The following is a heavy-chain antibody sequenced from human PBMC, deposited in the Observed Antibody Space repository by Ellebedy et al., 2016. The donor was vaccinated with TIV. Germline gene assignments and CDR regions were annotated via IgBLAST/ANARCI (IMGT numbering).Heavy chain of an antibody. V-gene: IGHV1-3*01. CDR1: GYTFTSYA. Sequence: ASVKVSCXASGYTFTSYAMHWVRQAPGQRLEWMGWINAGNGNTKYSQKFQGRVTITRDTSASTAYMELSSLRSEDTAVYYCARGGWWLSGSYFDYWGQGTLVTVSS. CDR3: ARGGWWLSGSYFDY. CDR2: INAGNGNT. D-gene: IGHD2-15*01. J-gene: IGHJ4*02.